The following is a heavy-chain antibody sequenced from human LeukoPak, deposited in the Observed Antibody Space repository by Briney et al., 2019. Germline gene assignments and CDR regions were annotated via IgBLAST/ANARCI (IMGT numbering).Heavy chain of an antibody. J-gene: IGHJ4*02. Sequence: SETLSLTCAVYGGSFSGYYWSWIRQPPGKGLEWIGEINHSGSTNYNPSLKSRVTISVDTSKNQFSLKLSSVTAADTAVYYCARGRATMVRGVIISPVFDYWGQGTLATVSS. V-gene: IGHV4-34*01. D-gene: IGHD3-10*01. CDR2: INHSGST. CDR1: GGSFSGYY. CDR3: ARGRATMVRGVIISPVFDY.